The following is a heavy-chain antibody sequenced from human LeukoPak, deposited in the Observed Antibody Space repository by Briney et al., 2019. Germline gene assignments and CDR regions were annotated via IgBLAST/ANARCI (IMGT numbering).Heavy chain of an antibody. D-gene: IGHD2-15*01. CDR1: GYTFTSYG. Sequence: ASVKVSCKASGYTFTSYGISWVRQAPGQGLEWMGWISAYNGNTNYAQKLQGRATMTTDTSTTTVYMELRSLRSDDTAVYYCARGGYCSGGSCYSDFDYWGQGTLVTVSS. CDR2: ISAYNGNT. J-gene: IGHJ4*02. V-gene: IGHV1-18*01. CDR3: ARGGYCSGGSCYSDFDY.